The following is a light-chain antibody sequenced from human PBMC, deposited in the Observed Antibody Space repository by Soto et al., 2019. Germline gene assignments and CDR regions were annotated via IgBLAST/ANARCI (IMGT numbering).Light chain of an antibody. CDR3: GTWDSSPWV. V-gene: IGLV1-51*02. CDR1: SSNIGNNY. J-gene: IGLJ3*02. Sequence: QAVVTQPPSVSAAPGQTVTISCSGSSSNIGNNYVSWYQQLPGTAPKLLIYENNKRPSGIPDRFSGSKSGTSATLGITGLQTGDEADYYCGTWDSSPWVFGGGTKLTVL. CDR2: ENN.